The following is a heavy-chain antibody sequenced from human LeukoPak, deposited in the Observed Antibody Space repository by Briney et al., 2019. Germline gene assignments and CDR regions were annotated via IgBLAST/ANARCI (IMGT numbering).Heavy chain of an antibody. CDR2: AYSTGGA. J-gene: IGHJ4*02. Sequence: SETLSLTCIVSGGSVSSLYWHWIRQSPEKGLEWIGYAYSTGGAKYNPSLKNRVTMSFDTPKNHFSLKLTSVTAADMAVYFCARSYGGYVLDEWGQGTLDVVSS. V-gene: IGHV4-59*02. D-gene: IGHD5-12*01. CDR3: ARSYGGYVLDE. CDR1: GGSVSSLY.